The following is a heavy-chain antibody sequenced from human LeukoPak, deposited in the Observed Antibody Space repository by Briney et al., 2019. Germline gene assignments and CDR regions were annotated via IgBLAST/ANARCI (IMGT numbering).Heavy chain of an antibody. D-gene: IGHD3-3*01. CDR3: AKIAGGEWLVSFYYYMDV. CDR2: VYPGDSDT. Sequence: GESLKISCKGSGYNFTNYWIAWVRQMPGKGLEWMGIVYPGDSDTRYSPSFHGQVTMSADKSINTAYLQWSSLKASDTAIYYCAKIAGGEWLVSFYYYMDVWGKGTTVTISS. V-gene: IGHV5-51*01. J-gene: IGHJ6*03. CDR1: GYNFTNYW.